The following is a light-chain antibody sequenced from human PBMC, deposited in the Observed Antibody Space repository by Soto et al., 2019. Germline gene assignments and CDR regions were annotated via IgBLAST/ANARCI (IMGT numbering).Light chain of an antibody. V-gene: IGKV4-1*01. J-gene: IGKJ4*01. CDR2: WAS. Sequence: DIVMTQSPDSLAVSLGERSTINCRASLSVLYTSNNKNYLAWYQQKPGQPPKLLIYWASTRESGVPDRFRGSGSGSDFTLTISSLQAEDVAVYYCQQYYSAPPTFGGGTKVDI. CDR1: LSVLYTSNNKNY. CDR3: QQYYSAPPT.